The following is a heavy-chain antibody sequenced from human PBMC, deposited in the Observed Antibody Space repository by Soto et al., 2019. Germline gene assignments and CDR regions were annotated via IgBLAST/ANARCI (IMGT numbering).Heavy chain of an antibody. CDR1: GGTFSSYA. Sequence: GASVKVSCKASGGTFSSYAISWVRQAPGQGLEWMGGIIPIFGTANYAQKFQGRVTITADESTSTAYMELSSLRSEDTAVYYCARFCDSSGYLFDYWGQGTLVTVSS. V-gene: IGHV1-69*13. CDR3: ARFCDSSGYLFDY. D-gene: IGHD3-22*01. CDR2: IIPIFGTA. J-gene: IGHJ4*02.